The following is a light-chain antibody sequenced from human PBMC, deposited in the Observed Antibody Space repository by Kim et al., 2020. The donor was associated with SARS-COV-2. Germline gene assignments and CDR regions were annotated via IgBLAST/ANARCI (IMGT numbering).Light chain of an antibody. Sequence: EIVLTQSPGTLSLSPGERATLSCRASQSVSSSYLAWYQQKPGQAPRLLIYGASSRATGIPDRFSGSGSGTDFTRTISRLEPEDFAVYYCQQYGSSPQFGQGTKVDSK. CDR3: QQYGSSPQ. J-gene: IGKJ1*01. CDR1: QSVSSSY. CDR2: GAS. V-gene: IGKV3-20*01.